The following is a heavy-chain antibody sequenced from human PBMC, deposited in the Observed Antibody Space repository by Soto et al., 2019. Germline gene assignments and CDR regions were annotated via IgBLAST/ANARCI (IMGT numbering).Heavy chain of an antibody. CDR2: IYYSGST. V-gene: IGHV4-31*03. J-gene: IGHJ5*02. CDR3: ARDLPSRGPGWFDP. CDR1: GGSISSGGYY. Sequence: PSETLSLTCTVSGGSISSGGYYWSWIRQRPGKGLEWIGYIYYSGSTYYNPSLKSRVTISVDTSKNQFSLKLSSVTAADTAVYYCARDLPSRGPGWFDPWGQGTLVTVSS.